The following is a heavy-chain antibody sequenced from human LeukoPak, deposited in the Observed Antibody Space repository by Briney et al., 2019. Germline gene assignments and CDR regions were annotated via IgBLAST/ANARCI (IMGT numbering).Heavy chain of an antibody. V-gene: IGHV4-34*01. D-gene: IGHD3-9*01. Sequence: SETLSLTCAVYGGSFSGYYWSWIRQPPGKGLEWIGEINHNGSTNYNPSLKSRVTISVDTSKNQFSLKLSSVTAADTAVYYCARDGGGVLRYFDWSRSYWYFDLWGRGTLVTVSS. CDR2: INHNGST. CDR3: ARDGGGVLRYFDWSRSYWYFDL. J-gene: IGHJ2*01. CDR1: GGSFSGYY.